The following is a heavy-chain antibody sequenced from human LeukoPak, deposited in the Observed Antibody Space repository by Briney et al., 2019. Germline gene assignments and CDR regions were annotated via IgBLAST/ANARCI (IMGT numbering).Heavy chain of an antibody. D-gene: IGHD6-19*01. V-gene: IGHV3-11*01. Sequence: PGGSLRLSCAASGFTFSDYYMSWIRQAPGKGLEWVSYISSSGSTIYCADSAKGRFTISRDNAKNSLYLQMNSLRAEDTAVYYCASCSSGWYRYYYYYMDVWGKGTTVTISS. CDR1: GFTFSDYY. CDR3: ASCSSGWYRYYYYYMDV. J-gene: IGHJ6*03. CDR2: ISSSGSTI.